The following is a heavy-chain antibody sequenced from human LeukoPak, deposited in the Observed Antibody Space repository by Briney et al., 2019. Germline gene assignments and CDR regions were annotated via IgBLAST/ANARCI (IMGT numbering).Heavy chain of an antibody. CDR1: GFTFSNAC. Sequence: GGSLRLSCAASGFTFSNACMSWVRQAPGKGLEWVGHIRTKTDGGTTDYAAPVKGRFTISRDDSQNTLYLQMNSLKTEDTALYYCTTGTSIQLWLADYWGQGTLVTVSS. V-gene: IGHV3-15*01. CDR2: IRTKTDGGTT. J-gene: IGHJ4*02. CDR3: TTGTSIQLWLADY. D-gene: IGHD5-18*01.